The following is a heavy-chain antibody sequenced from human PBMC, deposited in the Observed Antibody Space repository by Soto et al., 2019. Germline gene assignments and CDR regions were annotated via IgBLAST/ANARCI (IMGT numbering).Heavy chain of an antibody. Sequence: EVQLLESGGGLVQPGGSLRLSCAASGFTFSNYAMSWVRQAPGKGLEWVSALPERGSSPYYADSVKGRFTISRDNAKNSLYLQMNSLRAEDTAVYYCARDYGLLRLGGSLDYWGQGTLVTVSS. CDR3: ARDYGLLRLGGSLDY. V-gene: IGHV3-23*01. J-gene: IGHJ4*02. CDR2: LPERGSSP. CDR1: GFTFSNYA. D-gene: IGHD3-10*01.